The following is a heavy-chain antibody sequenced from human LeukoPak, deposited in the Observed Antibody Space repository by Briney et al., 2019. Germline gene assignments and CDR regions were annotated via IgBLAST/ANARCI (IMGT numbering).Heavy chain of an antibody. CDR2: IKQDGSEK. D-gene: IGHD2-15*01. CDR1: GFTFSSYW. J-gene: IGHJ5*02. Sequence: SGGSLRLSCAASGFTFSSYWMSWVRQAPGKGLEWVANIKQDGSEKYYVDSVKGRFTISRDNAKNSLYLQMNSLRAEDTAVYYCARDWGYCSGGSCYAHWFDPWGQGTLVTVSS. CDR3: ARDWGYCSGGSCYAHWFDP. V-gene: IGHV3-7*01.